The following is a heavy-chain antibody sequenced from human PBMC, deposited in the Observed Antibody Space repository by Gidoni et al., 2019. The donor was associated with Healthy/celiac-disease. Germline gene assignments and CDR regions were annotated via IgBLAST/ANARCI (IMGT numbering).Heavy chain of an antibody. D-gene: IGHD3-22*01. V-gene: IGHV3-64*01. CDR2: ISSNGGST. CDR1: GFTFRSFA. J-gene: IGHJ4*02. Sequence: EVQLVESGGGLVQPGGSLRLSCAASGFTFRSFAMHWVRQAPGKGLEYVSAISSNGGSTYYANSVKGRFTISRDNPKNTLYLQMGSLRAEDMAVYYCARPNYDSSGYYYAHFDYWGQGTLVTVSS. CDR3: ARPNYDSSGYYYAHFDY.